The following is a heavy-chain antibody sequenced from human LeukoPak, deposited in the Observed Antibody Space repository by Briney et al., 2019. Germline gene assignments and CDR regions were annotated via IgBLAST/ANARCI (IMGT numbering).Heavy chain of an antibody. CDR3: ARPYSGYDLGSGMVAASYYYFDY. J-gene: IGHJ4*02. V-gene: IGHV1-18*01. Sequence: GASVKVSCKASGYTFTSYGISWVRQAPGQGLEWMGWISAYNGNTNYAQKLQGRVTMTTDTSTSTAYMELRSLRSDDTAVYYCARPYSGYDLGSGMVAASYYYFDYWGQGTLVTVSS. CDR2: ISAYNGNT. D-gene: IGHD5-12*01. CDR1: GYTFTSYG.